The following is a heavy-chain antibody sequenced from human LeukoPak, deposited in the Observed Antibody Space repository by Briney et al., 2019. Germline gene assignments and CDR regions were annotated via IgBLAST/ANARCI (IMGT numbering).Heavy chain of an antibody. CDR3: GCDRNWFDP. CDR1: GFTFSSYS. CDR2: IKSKTDGGTT. D-gene: IGHD2-21*02. J-gene: IGHJ5*02. V-gene: IGHV3-15*01. Sequence: GGSLRLSCAASGFTFSSYSMNWVRQAPGKGLEWVGRIKSKTDGGTTDYAAPVKGRFTISRDDSKNTLYLQMNSLKTEDTAVYYCGCDRNWFDPWGQGTLVTVSS.